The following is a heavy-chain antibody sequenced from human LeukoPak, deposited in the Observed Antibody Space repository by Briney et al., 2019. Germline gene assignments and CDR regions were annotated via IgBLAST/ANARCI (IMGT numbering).Heavy chain of an antibody. CDR1: GFTFSSYG. CDR3: AKDSTPPTKWLRLVWGMDRTAYFDY. CDR2: ISYDGSNK. V-gene: IGHV3-30*18. J-gene: IGHJ4*02. D-gene: IGHD5-12*01. Sequence: PGGSLRLSCAASGFTFSSYGMHWVRQAPGKGLEWVAVISYDGSNKYYADSVKGRFTISRDNSKNTLYLQMNSLRAEDTAVYYCAKDSTPPTKWLRLVWGMDRTAYFDYWGQGTLVTVSS.